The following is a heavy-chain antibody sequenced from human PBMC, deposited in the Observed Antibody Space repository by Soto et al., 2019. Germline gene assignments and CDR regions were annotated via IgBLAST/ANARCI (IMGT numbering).Heavy chain of an antibody. J-gene: IGHJ6*02. V-gene: IGHV5-51*01. D-gene: IGHD5-18*01. CDR3: ARMRVDTAMVSDYYYGMDV. CDR1: GYSFTSYW. Sequence: PGESLKISCKGSGYSFTSYWIGWVRQMPGKGLEWMGIIYPGDSDTRYSPSFQGQVTISADKSISTAYLQWSSLKASDTAMYYCARMRVDTAMVSDYYYGMDVWGQGTTVTVSS. CDR2: IYPGDSDT.